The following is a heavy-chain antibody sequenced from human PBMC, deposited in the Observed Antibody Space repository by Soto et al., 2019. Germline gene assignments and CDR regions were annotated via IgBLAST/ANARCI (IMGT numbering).Heavy chain of an antibody. J-gene: IGHJ5*02. CDR2: IFYSGST. Sequence: SETLSLTCSVSGGSISTSRSYWAWIRQPPGKGLEWLANIFYSGSTFYDPSLASRVSVSVDTSKNEFSLKLRSVTAADTAVYYCARQPTTGDTDLWFDPWGQGTLVTVSS. V-gene: IGHV4-39*01. CDR1: GGSISTSRSY. CDR3: ARQPTTGDTDLWFDP. D-gene: IGHD2-21*01.